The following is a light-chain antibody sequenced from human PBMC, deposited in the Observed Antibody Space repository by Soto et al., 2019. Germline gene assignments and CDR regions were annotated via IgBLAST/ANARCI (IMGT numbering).Light chain of an antibody. V-gene: IGKV3-15*01. CDR1: QSVSDN. CDR2: SAS. J-gene: IGKJ1*01. CDR3: QQYNSYWT. Sequence: EIIMTQPPATLSVSPGETVTLSCRASQSVSDNVAWYQQRPGQSPRLLMHSASARAAGLPARFSGSGSGTEFSLSIHSLQSDDFATYYCQQYNSYWTFGQGTKV.